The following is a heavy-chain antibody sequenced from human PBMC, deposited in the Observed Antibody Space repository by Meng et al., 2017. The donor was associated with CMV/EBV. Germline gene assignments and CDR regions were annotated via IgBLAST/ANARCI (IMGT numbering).Heavy chain of an antibody. D-gene: IGHD6-6*01. J-gene: IGHJ4*02. CDR3: ARAARGDY. V-gene: IGHV3-30*02. CDR2: IRYDGSNK. Sequence: GESLKISCAASGFTFSSYGMHWVRQAPGKGLEWVAFIRYDGSNKYYADSVKGRFTISRDNSKNTLYLQMNSLRAEDTAVYYCARAARGDYWGQGTLVTVSS. CDR1: GFTFSSYG.